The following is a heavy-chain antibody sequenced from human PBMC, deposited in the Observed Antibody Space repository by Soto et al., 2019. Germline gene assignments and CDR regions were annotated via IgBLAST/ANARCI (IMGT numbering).Heavy chain of an antibody. CDR2: IIPMFGTA. V-gene: IGHV1-69*12. CDR3: ASGIQPSLLRINNENEG. J-gene: IGHJ4*02. Sequence: QVQLVQSGAEVKKPESSVKVSCKAPGGTFSTYAISWVRQAPGQVLEWMGGIIPMFGTANYARRFQDSVTITADGSANTFVMELSNVRSQATAVYFFASGIQPSLLRINNENEGWGQR. CDR1: GGTFSTYA. D-gene: IGHD1-26*01.